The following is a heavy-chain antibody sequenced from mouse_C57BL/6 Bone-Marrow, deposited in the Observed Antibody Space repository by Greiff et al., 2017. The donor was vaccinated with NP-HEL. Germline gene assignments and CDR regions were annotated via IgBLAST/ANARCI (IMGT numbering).Heavy chain of an antibody. Sequence: VQLQQPGAELVKPGASVKLSCKASGYTFTSYWMHWVKQRPGQGLEWIGEIYPRSGNTYYNEKFKGKATLTADKSSSTAYMELRSLTSEDSAVYFCARDYYGSSFAYWGQGTLVTVSA. CDR3: ARDYYGSSFAY. V-gene: IGHV1-64*01. CDR1: GYTFTSYW. D-gene: IGHD1-1*01. J-gene: IGHJ3*01. CDR2: IYPRSGNT.